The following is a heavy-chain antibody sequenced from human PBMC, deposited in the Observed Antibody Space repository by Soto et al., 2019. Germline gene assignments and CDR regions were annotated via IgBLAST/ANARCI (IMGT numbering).Heavy chain of an antibody. V-gene: IGHV4-61*01. J-gene: IGHJ4*02. CDR1: GGSVSSGSYY. Sequence: PSETRSLTCTVSGGSVSSGSYYWSWIRQPPGKGLEWIGYIYYSGSTNYNPSLKSRVTISVDTSKNQFSLKLSSVTAADTAVYYCAGGIAARPLGYWGQGTLVTVS. CDR2: IYYSGST. CDR3: AGGIAARPLGY. D-gene: IGHD6-6*01.